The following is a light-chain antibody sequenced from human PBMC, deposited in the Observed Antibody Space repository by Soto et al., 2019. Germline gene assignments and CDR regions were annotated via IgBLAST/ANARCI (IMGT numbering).Light chain of an antibody. CDR1: SSDVGNYNL. Sequence: QSVLTQPASVSGSPGQSIIISCTGTSSDVGNYNLVSWYQQHPGKAPKLMIYEGSKRPSGVSNRFSGSKSGNTASLTISGLQAEDEADYYCCSYAGSSTVVFGGGTKVTVL. J-gene: IGLJ2*01. CDR2: EGS. V-gene: IGLV2-23*01. CDR3: CSYAGSSTVV.